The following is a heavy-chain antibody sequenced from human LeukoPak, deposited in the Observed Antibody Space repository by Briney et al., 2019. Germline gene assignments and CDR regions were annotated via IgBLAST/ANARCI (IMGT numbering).Heavy chain of an antibody. J-gene: IGHJ3*02. CDR1: GFTFSSYS. CDR3: ARGVMVRGVITAFDI. D-gene: IGHD3-10*01. V-gene: IGHV3-48*01. CDR2: ISSSSSTI. Sequence: GGSLRLSCAASGFTFSSYSMNWVRQAPGRGLEWVSYISSSSSTIYYADSVKGRFTISRDNSKNTLYLQMNSLRAEDTAVYYCARGVMVRGVITAFDIWGQGTMVTVSS.